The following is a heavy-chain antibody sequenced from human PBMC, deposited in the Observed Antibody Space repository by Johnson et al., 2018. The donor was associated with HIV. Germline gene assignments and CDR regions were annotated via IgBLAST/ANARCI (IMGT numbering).Heavy chain of an antibody. D-gene: IGHD2-2*01. CDR2: IWYDGTNE. CDR3: AKNIGYCTVTSCYPRNNDAFDI. CDR1: GFTFSSYA. Sequence: VQLVESGGGVVQPGRSLRLSCAASGFTFSSYAVHWVRQAPGKGLEWVAVIWYDGTNEYSADSVKGRFTISRDNSKNTLYLQMSSLRAEDTGVYYCAKNIGYCTVTSCYPRNNDAFDIWGQGTVVTVSS. V-gene: IGHV3-30*18. J-gene: IGHJ3*02.